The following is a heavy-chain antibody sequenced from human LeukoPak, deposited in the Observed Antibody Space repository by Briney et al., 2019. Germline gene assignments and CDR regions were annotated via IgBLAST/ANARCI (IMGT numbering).Heavy chain of an antibody. J-gene: IGHJ4*02. CDR3: ARVKLDTAMATFDY. CDR1: GGSISNYY. CDR2: IYSSGST. D-gene: IGHD5-18*01. V-gene: IGHV4-4*07. Sequence: PSETLSLTCTVSGGSISNYYWSWIRQPAGKRLEWLGRIYSSGSTNYNPSLESRVTVSVDTSKNQFSLKLSSVTAADTAVYYCARVKLDTAMATFDYWGQGTLVTVSS.